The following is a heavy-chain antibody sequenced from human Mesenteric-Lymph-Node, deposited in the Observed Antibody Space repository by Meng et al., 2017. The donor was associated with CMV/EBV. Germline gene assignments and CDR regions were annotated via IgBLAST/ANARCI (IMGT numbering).Heavy chain of an antibody. Sequence: SETLSLTCTVSGASISSYYWSWIRQPPGKGLEWIGYIYYSGGTNYNPPLKSRVTISVDTSKSQFSLKVSSVTAADTAVYYCAREVWSYYYYYGMDVWGQGTTVTVSS. J-gene: IGHJ6*02. CDR3: AREVWSYYYYYGMDV. D-gene: IGHD3-3*01. CDR2: IYYSGGT. V-gene: IGHV4-59*12. CDR1: GASISSYY.